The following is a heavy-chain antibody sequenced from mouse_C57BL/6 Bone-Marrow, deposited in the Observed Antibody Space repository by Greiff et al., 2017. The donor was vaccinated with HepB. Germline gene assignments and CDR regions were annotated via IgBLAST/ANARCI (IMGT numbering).Heavy chain of an antibody. J-gene: IGHJ1*03. CDR3: TTWDYGSSHWYFDV. Sequence: VQLQQSGAELVRPGASVKLSCTASGFNIKDYYMHWVKQRPEQGLEWIGRIDPEDGDTEYAPKFQGKATMTADTSSNTAYLQLSSLTSEDTAVYYCTTWDYGSSHWYFDVWGTGTTVTVSS. CDR2: IDPEDGDT. V-gene: IGHV14-1*01. D-gene: IGHD1-1*01. CDR1: GFNIKDYY.